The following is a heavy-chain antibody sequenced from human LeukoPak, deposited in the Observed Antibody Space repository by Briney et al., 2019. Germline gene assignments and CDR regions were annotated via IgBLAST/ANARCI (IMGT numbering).Heavy chain of an antibody. Sequence: VASVKVSCNTSGYTFTVYYIHWVPQAPGQGLEWMGWINPKSGGTNNAQKFQGRVTMTRDTSISTAYMELSRLRSGDSAVYYCASDAGDAELDYFDYWGQGTLVTAS. V-gene: IGHV1-2*03. CDR3: ASDAGDAELDYFDY. CDR1: GYTFTVYY. CDR2: INPKSGGT. J-gene: IGHJ4*02. D-gene: IGHD3-3*02.